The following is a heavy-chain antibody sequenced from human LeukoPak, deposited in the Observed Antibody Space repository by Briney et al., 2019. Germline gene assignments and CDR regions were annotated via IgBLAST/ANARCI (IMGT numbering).Heavy chain of an antibody. CDR2: IYYSGST. J-gene: IGHJ4*02. V-gene: IGHV4-59*01. Sequence: SETLSLTCTVSGGSISSYYWSWIRQPPGKGLEWIGYIYYSGSTNYSPSLKSRVTISVDTSKNQFSLKLSSVTAADTAVYYCARISSSGWGKQYYFDYWGQGTLVTVSS. CDR3: ARISSSGWGKQYYFDY. CDR1: GGSISSYY. D-gene: IGHD6-19*01.